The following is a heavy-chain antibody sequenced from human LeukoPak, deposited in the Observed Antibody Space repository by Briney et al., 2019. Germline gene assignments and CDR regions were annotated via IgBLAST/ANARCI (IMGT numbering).Heavy chain of an antibody. D-gene: IGHD6-13*01. CDR3: AREVDSSSWYSVPRFDY. CDR2: IYHSGST. V-gene: IGHV4-38-2*02. CDR1: GGSISSYY. Sequence: PSETLSLTCTVSGGSISSYYWSWIRQPPGKGLEWIGSIYHSGSTYYNPSLKSRVTISVDTSKNQFSLKLSSVTAADTAVYYCAREVDSSSWYSVPRFDYWGQGTLVTVSS. J-gene: IGHJ4*02.